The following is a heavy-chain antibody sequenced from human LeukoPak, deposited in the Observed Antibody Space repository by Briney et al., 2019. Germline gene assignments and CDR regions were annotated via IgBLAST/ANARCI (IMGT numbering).Heavy chain of an antibody. CDR2: IHHSGTT. CDR1: GGSISGTDYY. CDR3: AGRGYAMAY. Sequence: PSQTLSLTCRVSGGSISGTDYYWSWIRQPPGKGLEWIGYIHHSGTTSYNPSLKSRITISVDPSMNQFSLKLTSMTAADTAVYYCAGRGYAMAYWGQGTLVTVSS. V-gene: IGHV4-30-4*01. D-gene: IGHD5-12*01. J-gene: IGHJ4*02.